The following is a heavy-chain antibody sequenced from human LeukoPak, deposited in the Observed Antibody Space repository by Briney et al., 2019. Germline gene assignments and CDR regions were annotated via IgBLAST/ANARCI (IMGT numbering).Heavy chain of an antibody. D-gene: IGHD3-9*01. CDR2: ISGSGGST. CDR1: GFTFSSYA. Sequence: GGSLRLSCAASGFTFSSYAMSWVRQAPGKGLEWVSAISGSGGSTYYADSVKGRFTISRDNSKNTLYLQMNSLRAEDTAVYYCAKDGLSDILTGYYMAGDYWGQGTLVTVSS. V-gene: IGHV3-23*01. J-gene: IGHJ4*02. CDR3: AKDGLSDILTGYYMAGDY.